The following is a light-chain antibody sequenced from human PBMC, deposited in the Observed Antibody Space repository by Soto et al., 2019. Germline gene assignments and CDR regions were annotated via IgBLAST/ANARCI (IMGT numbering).Light chain of an antibody. V-gene: IGKV3-11*01. CDR1: QSVSNS. Sequence: EIVLTQSPATLSLSPVEIATLSCRASQSVSNSLAWFQQKPGQAPRLLIYDASNRATGIPARFSGSGSGTDFTLTISSLEPEDFAVYYCQQRSNWPPTFGQGTRLEIK. CDR3: QQRSNWPPT. J-gene: IGKJ5*01. CDR2: DAS.